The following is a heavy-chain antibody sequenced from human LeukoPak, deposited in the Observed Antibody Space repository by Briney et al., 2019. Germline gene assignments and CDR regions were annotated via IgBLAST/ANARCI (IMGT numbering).Heavy chain of an antibody. V-gene: IGHV4-38-2*02. J-gene: IGHJ5*02. CDR3: AREVRGCSGGSCYSWFDP. CDR1: GYSISSGYY. CDR2: IYHSGST. Sequence: PSETLSLTCTVSGYSISSGYYWGWIRQPPGKGLEWIGSIYHSGSTYYNPSLKSRVTISVDTSKNQFSLELSSVTAADTAVYYCAREVRGCSGGSCYSWFDPWGQGTLVTVSS. D-gene: IGHD2-15*01.